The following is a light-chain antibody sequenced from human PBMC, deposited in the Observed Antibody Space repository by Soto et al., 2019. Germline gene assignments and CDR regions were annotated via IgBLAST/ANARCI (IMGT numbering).Light chain of an antibody. CDR3: QHRSTRPRT. Sequence: EIVLTQSPGTLSLSPGERATLSCRASQSVTSSLVWYQQKAGQAPRLLIYDASNRATGNPARFSGSGSVTDFTLTISSLEPEDSAVYYCQHRSTRPRTFGGGTKVEIK. CDR1: QSVTSS. V-gene: IGKV3-11*01. J-gene: IGKJ4*01. CDR2: DAS.